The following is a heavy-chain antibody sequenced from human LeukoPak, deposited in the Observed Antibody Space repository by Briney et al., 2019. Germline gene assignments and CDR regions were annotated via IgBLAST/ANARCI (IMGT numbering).Heavy chain of an antibody. CDR1: GFTFSSYS. CDR3: ARDEGLLAVAGFWVSAFDI. D-gene: IGHD6-19*01. CDR2: ISTSSSYI. J-gene: IGHJ3*02. Sequence: PGGSLRLSCAASGFTFSSYSMNWVRQAPGKGLEWVSFISTSSSYIYYADSVKGRFTISRDNANNSLYLQMNSLRAEDTAVYYCARDEGLLAVAGFWVSAFDIWGQGTMVTVSS. V-gene: IGHV3-21*01.